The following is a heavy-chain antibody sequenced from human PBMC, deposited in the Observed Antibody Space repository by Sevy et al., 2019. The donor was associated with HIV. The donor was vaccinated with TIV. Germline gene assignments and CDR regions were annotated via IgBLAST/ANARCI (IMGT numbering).Heavy chain of an antibody. CDR2: IWYDGINK. CDR3: AGDKLLPVMVTMVTGALSYYFDY. D-gene: IGHD3-10*01. J-gene: IGHJ4*02. CDR1: GFTFSGYG. Sequence: GGSLRLSCAASGFTFSGYGIHWVRQAPGKGLEWVAVIWYDGINKYYVDSVKGRFTISRDNSKNTVYLQMHSLRAEDTAVYYCAGDKLLPVMVTMVTGALSYYFDYWGQGTLVTVSS. V-gene: IGHV3-33*01.